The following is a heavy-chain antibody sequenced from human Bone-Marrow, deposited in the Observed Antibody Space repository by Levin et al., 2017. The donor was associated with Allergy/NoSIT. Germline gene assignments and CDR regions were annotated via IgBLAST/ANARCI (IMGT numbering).Heavy chain of an antibody. CDR3: VRESAMVRGVIG. Sequence: PGGSLRLSCAASGFTFSNYWMHWVRQAPGKGLMWVSRINSDGSSTNYADSVKGRFTVSRDNAKTTLYLQMDSLRAEDTAVYYCVRESAMVRGVIGWGQGTLVTVSS. V-gene: IGHV3-74*01. CDR2: INSDGSST. J-gene: IGHJ4*02. D-gene: IGHD3-10*01. CDR1: GFTFSNYW.